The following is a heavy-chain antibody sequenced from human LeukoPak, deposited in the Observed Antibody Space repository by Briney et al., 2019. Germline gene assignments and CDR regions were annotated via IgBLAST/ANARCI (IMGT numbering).Heavy chain of an antibody. CDR1: VYTLTELS. CDR2: FDPEDGET. CDR3: ATVGVAGTFDY. D-gene: IGHD6-19*01. Sequence: ASVKVSCTVSVYTLTELSMHWVRQAPGKGGEGRGGFDPEDGETIYAQKFQGRVTMTEDTSTDTAYMELSSLRSEDTAVYYCATVGVAGTFDYWGQGTLVTVSS. V-gene: IGHV1-24*01. J-gene: IGHJ4*02.